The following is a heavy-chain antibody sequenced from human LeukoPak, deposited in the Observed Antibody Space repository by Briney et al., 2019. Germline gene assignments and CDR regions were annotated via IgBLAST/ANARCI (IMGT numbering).Heavy chain of an antibody. Sequence: ASVTVSCKASGYTFSHNIHWVRQATGQGHEFMGWINPKNGGTKYAQNFQGRVTMTRDTSISTVYRELSSLGSDDTAVYYCVVSIQAAAIPAFDSWGQGTLVTVSS. CDR3: VVSIQAAAIPAFDS. D-gene: IGHD6-25*01. J-gene: IGHJ4*02. CDR2: INPKNGGT. V-gene: IGHV1-2*02. CDR1: GYTFSHN.